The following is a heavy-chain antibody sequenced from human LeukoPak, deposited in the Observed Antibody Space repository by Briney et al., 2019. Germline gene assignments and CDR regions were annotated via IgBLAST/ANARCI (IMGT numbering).Heavy chain of an antibody. CDR3: AKDSVTVPDY. J-gene: IGHJ4*02. D-gene: IGHD4-17*01. V-gene: IGHV3-30*02. CDR1: GFTFSSYG. CDR2: IRYDGSNK. Sequence: AGGSLRLSCAASGFTFSSYGMHWVRQAPGKGLEWVAFIRYDGSNKYYADSVKGRFTISRDNSNNTLYLQMNSLRAEDTAVYYCAKDSVTVPDYWGQGTLVTVSS.